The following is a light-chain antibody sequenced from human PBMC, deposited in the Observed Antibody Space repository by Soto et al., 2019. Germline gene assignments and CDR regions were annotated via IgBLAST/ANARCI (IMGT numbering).Light chain of an antibody. CDR2: DAY. J-gene: IGKJ5*01. CDR3: QQRHMWPIT. V-gene: IGKV3-11*01. Sequence: EVVFTQSPVTLSLSPVERATLSCRASQSFRGLLAWYQQKPGQAPRLLIYDAYNRATGIPPRFRGSGSGTDFTLTTSSLEPEDSAVYYCQQRHMWPITFGQGTRLEIK. CDR1: QSFRGL.